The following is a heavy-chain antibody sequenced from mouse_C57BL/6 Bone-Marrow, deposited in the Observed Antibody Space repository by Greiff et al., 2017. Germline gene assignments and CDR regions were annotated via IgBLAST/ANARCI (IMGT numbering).Heavy chain of an antibody. J-gene: IGHJ3*01. CDR2: IRLKSDNYAT. V-gene: IGHV6-3*01. CDR1: GFTFSNYW. D-gene: IGHD3-2*02. Sequence: EVKVVESGGGLVQPGGSMKLSCVASGFTFSNYWMNWVRQSPEKGLEWVAQIRLKSDNYATHYAESVKGRFTISRDDSKSSVYLQMNNLRAEDTGIYYCTASSGYVAYWGQGTLVTVSA. CDR3: TASSGYVAY.